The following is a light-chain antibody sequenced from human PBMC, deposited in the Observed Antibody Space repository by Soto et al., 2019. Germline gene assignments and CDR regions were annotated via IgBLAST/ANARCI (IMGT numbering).Light chain of an antibody. J-gene: IGLJ1*01. CDR1: SSDVGVYNH. Sequence: QSVLTQPASVSGSPGQSITISCTGTSSDVGVYNHVSWYQQHPGKAPKLMIYGVADRPSGVSSRFSGSKSGNTASLTISGLQAEHEADYYCISYTGTSTPYVFGTGTKGTVL. CDR2: GVA. V-gene: IGLV2-14*01. CDR3: ISYTGTSTPYV.